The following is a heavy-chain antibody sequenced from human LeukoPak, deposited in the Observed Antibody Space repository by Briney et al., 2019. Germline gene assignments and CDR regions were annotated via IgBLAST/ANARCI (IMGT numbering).Heavy chain of an antibody. CDR3: AKDHGRRYSSSRKGYFDY. D-gene: IGHD6-13*01. Sequence: ASVKVSCKASGYTFTSYGISWVRQAPGQGLEWMGWISAYNGNTNYAQKLQGRVTMTTDTSTSTAYMELRSLRSDDTAVYYCAKDHGRRYSSSRKGYFDYWGQGTLVTVSS. J-gene: IGHJ4*02. CDR2: ISAYNGNT. CDR1: GYTFTSYG. V-gene: IGHV1-18*04.